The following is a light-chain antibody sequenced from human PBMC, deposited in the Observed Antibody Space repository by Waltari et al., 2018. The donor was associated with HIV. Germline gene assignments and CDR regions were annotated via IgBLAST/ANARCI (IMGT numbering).Light chain of an antibody. CDR1: SSDIGGYNY. J-gene: IGLJ3*02. CDR3: SSYTSGTTWV. CDR2: EVS. V-gene: IGLV2-14*01. Sequence: QSALTQPASVSGSPGQSITISCTGTSSDIGGYNYVSWHQHHPGRAPKLIIFEVSNRPSGVSNRFAGSKSGNTASLIISGRLAEDDADYYCSSYTSGTTWVFGGGTKLTVL.